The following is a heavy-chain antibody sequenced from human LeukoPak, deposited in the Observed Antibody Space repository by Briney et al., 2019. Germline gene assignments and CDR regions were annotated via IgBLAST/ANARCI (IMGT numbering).Heavy chain of an antibody. CDR3: ARRRGLLRAWDNWFDP. CDR1: GASIDSYY. CDR2: IYYSGTT. V-gene: IGHV4-59*12. Sequence: PSETLSLTCTISGASIDSYYWSWIRQPPGKGLEWIGYIYYSGTTNYNPSLKRRVTISVDTSKNQFSLKLSSVTAADTAVYYCARRRGLLRAWDNWFDPWGQGTLVTVSS. D-gene: IGHD1-26*01. J-gene: IGHJ5*02.